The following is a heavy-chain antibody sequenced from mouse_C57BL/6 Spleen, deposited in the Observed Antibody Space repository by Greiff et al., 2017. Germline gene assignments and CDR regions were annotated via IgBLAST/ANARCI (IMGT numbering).Heavy chain of an antibody. CDR3: ARGEDYDDVPYAMDY. D-gene: IGHD2-4*01. CDR2: IHPNSGST. CDR1: GYTFTSYW. J-gene: IGHJ4*01. V-gene: IGHV1-64*01. Sequence: QVQLKQPGAELVKPGASVKLSCKASGYTFTSYWMHWVKQRPGQGLEWIGMIHPNSGSTNYNEKFKSKATLTVDKSSSTAYMQLSSLTSEDSAVYDGARGEDYDDVPYAMDYWGQGTSVTVSS.